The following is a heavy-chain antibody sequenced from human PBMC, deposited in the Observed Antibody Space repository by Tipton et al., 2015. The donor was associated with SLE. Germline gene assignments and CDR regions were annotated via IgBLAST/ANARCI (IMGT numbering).Heavy chain of an antibody. J-gene: IGHJ3*02. Sequence: TLSLTCTVSGGSIGPYYWHWIRQSPGKALEWIGYIYYDGNSNGRGNYNPSLKSRVTMSVDPSKMQFSLNLNSVTAADTALYYCAREWGWQLYNTFDMWGQGTMVTVSS. CDR2: IYYDGNS. D-gene: IGHD6-13*01. V-gene: IGHV4-59*01. CDR3: AREWGWQLYNTFDM. CDR1: GGSIGPYY.